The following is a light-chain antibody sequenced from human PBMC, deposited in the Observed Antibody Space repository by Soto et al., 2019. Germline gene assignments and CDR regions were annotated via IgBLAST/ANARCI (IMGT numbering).Light chain of an antibody. Sequence: DIQMTQSPSSLSASVGDRVTITCQASQDMNKNLIWYQQKQGKAHKLMIYDASDLEIGVASRFSGSGSGTGFTFTLSSMQPEDFATSYCHQYESIPLTFGQGTRLEIK. V-gene: IGKV1-33*01. CDR2: DAS. J-gene: IGKJ5*01. CDR3: HQYESIPLT. CDR1: QDMNKN.